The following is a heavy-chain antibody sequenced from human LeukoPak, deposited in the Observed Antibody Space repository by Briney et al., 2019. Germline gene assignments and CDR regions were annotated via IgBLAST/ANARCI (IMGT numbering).Heavy chain of an antibody. CDR2: IYYSGST. D-gene: IGHD5-18*01. Sequence: PSETLSLTCTVSGGSISSSTYYWGWIRQPPGKGLEWIGSIYYSGSTYYNPSLKSRVTISVDTSKNQFSLKLSSVTAADTAVYYCARLNVDTAMVYDAFDIWGQGTMVTVSS. CDR3: ARLNVDTAMVYDAFDI. CDR1: GGSISSSTYY. V-gene: IGHV4-39*01. J-gene: IGHJ3*02.